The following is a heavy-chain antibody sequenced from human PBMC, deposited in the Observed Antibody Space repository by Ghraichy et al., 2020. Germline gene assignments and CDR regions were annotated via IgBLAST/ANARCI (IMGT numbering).Heavy chain of an antibody. D-gene: IGHD2-21*02. CDR1: GYTFTSYG. V-gene: IGHV1-18*01. J-gene: IGHJ4*02. CDR3: ARDHPSFHCGGDCISPPRAY. Sequence: ASVKVSCKASGYTFTSYGISWVRQAPGQGLEWMGWISAYNGNTNYAQKLQGRVTMTTDTSTSTAYMELRSLRSDDTAVYYCARDHPSFHCGGDCISPPRAYWGQGTLVTVSS. CDR2: ISAYNGNT.